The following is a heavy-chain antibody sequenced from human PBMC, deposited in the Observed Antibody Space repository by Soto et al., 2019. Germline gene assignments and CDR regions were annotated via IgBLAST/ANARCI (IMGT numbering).Heavy chain of an antibody. V-gene: IGHV1-8*01. CDR2: MNPNSGNT. CDR1: GYTFTSYD. D-gene: IGHD1-26*01. J-gene: IGHJ4*02. CDR3: ARVIGRGGHFDY. Sequence: ASVKVSCKASGYTFTSYDINWVRQATGQGLEWTGWMNPNSGNTGYAQKFQGRVTMTRNTSISTAYMELSSLRSEDTAVYYCARVIGRGGHFDYWGQGTLVTVSS.